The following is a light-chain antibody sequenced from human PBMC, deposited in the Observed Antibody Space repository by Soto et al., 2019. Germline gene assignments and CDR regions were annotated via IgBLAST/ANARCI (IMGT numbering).Light chain of an antibody. V-gene: IGKV3-20*01. J-gene: IGKJ2*01. Sequence: DTVLTQSPGTLSLSPGERATLSCRASHSLSNNYLAWYQQKPGQAPRLLVYEASNRATGIPDRFSGSGSGADFTLTISRLEPGDSAVYYCQLYGGSPLSTFGQGTKLEIK. CDR2: EAS. CDR3: QLYGGSPLST. CDR1: HSLSNNY.